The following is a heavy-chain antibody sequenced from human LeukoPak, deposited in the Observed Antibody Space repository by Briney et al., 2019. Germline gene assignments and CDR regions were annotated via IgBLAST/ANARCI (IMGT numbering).Heavy chain of an antibody. J-gene: IGHJ4*02. CDR3: ASGLWFGELFFHY. CDR2: IYTSGST. CDR1: GGSISSGSYY. Sequence: PSETLSLTCTVSGGSISSGSYYWSWIRQPAGKGLEWIGRIYTSGSTNYNPSLKSRVTISVDTSKNQFSLKLSSVTAADTAVYYCASGLWFGELFFHYWGQGTLVTVSS. V-gene: IGHV4-61*02. D-gene: IGHD3-10*01.